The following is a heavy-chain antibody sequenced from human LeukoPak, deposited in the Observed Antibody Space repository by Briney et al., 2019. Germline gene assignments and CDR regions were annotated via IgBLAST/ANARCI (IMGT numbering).Heavy chain of an antibody. CDR2: ISGSGDIT. V-gene: IGHV3-23*01. J-gene: IGHJ4*02. D-gene: IGHD4-11*01. CDR1: GFTFSSYA. CDR3: ADSNYWYPVDY. Sequence: GGSLRLSCAASGFTFSSYATSWVRQAPGKGLEWVSTISGSGDITYYADSVKGRFTISRDNSKNTLYLQMNSLRAEDTALYYCADSNYWYPVDYWGQGTLVTVSS.